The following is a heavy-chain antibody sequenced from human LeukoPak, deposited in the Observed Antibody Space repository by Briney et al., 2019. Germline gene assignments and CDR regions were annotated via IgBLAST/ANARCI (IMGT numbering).Heavy chain of an antibody. J-gene: IGHJ4*02. CDR3: ARYGSPYYYDSSGYYPFDY. D-gene: IGHD3-22*01. Sequence: GASVKVSCKASGYTFTGYYMHWVRQAPRQGLEWMGWINPNSGGTNYAQKFQGRVTMTRDTSISTAYMELSRLRSDDTAVYYCARYGSPYYYDSSGYYPFDYWGQGTLVTVSS. CDR1: GYTFTGYY. V-gene: IGHV1-2*02. CDR2: INPNSGGT.